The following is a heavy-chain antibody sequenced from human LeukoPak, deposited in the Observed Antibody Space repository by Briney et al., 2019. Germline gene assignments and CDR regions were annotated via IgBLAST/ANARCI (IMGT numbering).Heavy chain of an antibody. CDR2: INSASSHI. V-gene: IGHV3-21*01. J-gene: IGHJ4*02. CDR3: ARVPEYYLRMGYFDY. D-gene: IGHD3-16*01. Sequence: PGGSLRLSCAASGFTIATSAMNWVRQVPGKGLEWVSSINSASSHIYYAASVRGRFTISRDNAMNSVFLQMHSLGAEDTAVYYCARVPEYYLRMGYFDYWGQGILVTVSS. CDR1: GFTIATSA.